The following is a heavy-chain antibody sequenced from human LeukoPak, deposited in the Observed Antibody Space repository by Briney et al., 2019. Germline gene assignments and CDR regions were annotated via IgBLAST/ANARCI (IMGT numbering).Heavy chain of an antibody. CDR1: GGSISSTTYY. CDR3: ARGHTRISMIRGSRSSYYFDY. J-gene: IGHJ4*02. Sequence: SETLSLTCSVSGGSISSTTYYWGWIRQPPGKGLEWIGSISYSGSTNYNPSLKSRVTISVDTSKNQFSLKLSSVTAADTAVYYCARGHTRISMIRGSRSSYYFDYWGQGTLVTVSS. V-gene: IGHV4-39*07. D-gene: IGHD3-10*01. CDR2: ISYSGST.